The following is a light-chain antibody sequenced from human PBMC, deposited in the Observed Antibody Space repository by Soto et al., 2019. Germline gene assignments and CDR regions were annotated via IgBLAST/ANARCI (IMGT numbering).Light chain of an antibody. Sequence: AIRMTQSPSSLSASTGDRVIITCRASRGISSYLAWYQQKPGKAPKLLIYAASTLQSGVPSRFSGSGSGTDFTLTISCLQSEDFATYYCQQYYSYPRSFGQGTKVDIK. CDR3: QQYYSYPRS. V-gene: IGKV1-8*01. J-gene: IGKJ1*01. CDR2: AAS. CDR1: RGISSY.